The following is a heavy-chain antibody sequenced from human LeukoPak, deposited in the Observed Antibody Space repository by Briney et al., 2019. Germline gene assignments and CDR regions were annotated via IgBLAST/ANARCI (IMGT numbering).Heavy chain of an antibody. V-gene: IGHV3-23*01. D-gene: IGHD6-19*01. J-gene: IGHJ4*02. CDR3: AKVHAKYSSGWSTPYFDY. CDR2: ISGSGGST. Sequence: GGSLRLSCAASGFTFSSYAMSWVRQAPGKGLEWVSAISGSGGSTYYADSVKGRFTISRDNSKNTLYLQMNSLRAEDTAVYYCAKVHAKYSSGWSTPYFDYWGQGTLVTVS. CDR1: GFTFSSYA.